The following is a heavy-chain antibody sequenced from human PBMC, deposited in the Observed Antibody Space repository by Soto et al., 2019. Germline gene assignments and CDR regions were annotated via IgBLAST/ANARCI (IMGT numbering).Heavy chain of an antibody. J-gene: IGHJ4*02. V-gene: IGHV3-72*01. D-gene: IGHD5-12*01. CDR1: GFTLSDNY. Sequence: GGSLRLSCAVSGFTLSDNYINWFRQAPGKGLEWVGRSRNKVSTTEFAASMKGRFSISRDDSGNSLYLQMNSLKIEDTAVYYCHGRGDLGRGSLVTVSS. CDR2: SRNKVSTT. CDR3: HGRGD.